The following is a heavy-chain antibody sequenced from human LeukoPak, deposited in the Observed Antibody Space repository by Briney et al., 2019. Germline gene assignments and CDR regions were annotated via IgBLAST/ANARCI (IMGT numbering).Heavy chain of an antibody. CDR2: IIPNSGGT. Sequence: ASVKVSCKASGYTFTGNYIHWVRQAPGQGLEWMGWIIPNSGGTNYAQKFQGRVTMTRDKSISTAYMDLSSLRSDDTAVYYCARGLGVVTWNWFDPWGQGTLVTVSS. V-gene: IGHV1-2*02. CDR1: GYTFTGNY. D-gene: IGHD2-2*01. CDR3: ARGLGVVTWNWFDP. J-gene: IGHJ5*02.